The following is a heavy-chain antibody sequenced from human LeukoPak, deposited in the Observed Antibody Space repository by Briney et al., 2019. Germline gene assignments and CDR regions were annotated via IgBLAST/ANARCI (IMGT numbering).Heavy chain of an antibody. Sequence: PSGTPSLTCAVSGGSISNSNWWSWVRQPPGKGLEWIGEIYHSGSTNYNPSLKSRVTISVDKSKNQFSLKLSSVTAADTAVYYCARDYCSGGSCFLDYWGQGTLVTVSS. CDR1: GGSISNSNW. CDR3: ARDYCSGGSCFLDY. D-gene: IGHD2-15*01. V-gene: IGHV4-4*02. J-gene: IGHJ4*02. CDR2: IYHSGST.